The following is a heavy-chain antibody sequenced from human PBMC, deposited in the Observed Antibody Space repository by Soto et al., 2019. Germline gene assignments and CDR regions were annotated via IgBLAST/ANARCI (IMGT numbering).Heavy chain of an antibody. J-gene: IGHJ5*02. Sequence: PSETLSLTCTVSGGSISSYYWSWIRQHPGKGLEWIGYIYYSGSTYYNPSLKSRVTISVDTSKNQFSLKLSSVTAADTAVYYCARGREVVVVVAATPRSNWFDPWGQGTLVTVSS. V-gene: IGHV4-59*06. D-gene: IGHD2-15*01. CDR1: GGSISSYY. CDR2: IYYSGST. CDR3: ARGREVVVVVAATPRSNWFDP.